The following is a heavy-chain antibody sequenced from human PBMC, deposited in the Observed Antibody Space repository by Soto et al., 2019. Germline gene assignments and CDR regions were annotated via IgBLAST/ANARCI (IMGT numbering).Heavy chain of an antibody. D-gene: IGHD2-21*02. CDR2: VNPSGGHT. J-gene: IGHJ4*02. V-gene: IGHV1-46*01. CDR3: ARGGHVVVVTAALDY. CDR1: GDTFTDYY. Sequence: QVQLMQSGAEVKKPGASVKVSCKASGDTFTDYYIHWVRQAPGQGLEWMGTVNPSGGHTTYAQHFLGRVIMTRDTYTSTHYMVLTSLTSDDTAIYYCARGGHVVVVTAALDYWGQGTLVTVSS.